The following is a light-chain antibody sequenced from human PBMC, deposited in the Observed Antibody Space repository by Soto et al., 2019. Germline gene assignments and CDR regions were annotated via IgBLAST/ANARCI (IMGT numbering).Light chain of an antibody. CDR2: DAS. CDR1: QSASSSY. CDR3: QQYGSSPGYT. V-gene: IGKV3D-20*01. J-gene: IGKJ2*01. Sequence: EIVLTQSPATLSLSPGERATLSCGASQSASSSYLAWYQQKPGLAPRLLIYDASSRATGIPDRFSGSGSGTDFTLTISRLEPEDFAVYYCQQYGSSPGYTFGQGTKLEIK.